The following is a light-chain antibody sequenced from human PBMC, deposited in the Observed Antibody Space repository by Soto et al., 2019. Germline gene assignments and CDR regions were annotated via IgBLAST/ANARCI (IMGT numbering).Light chain of an antibody. J-gene: IGKJ3*01. V-gene: IGKV3-20*01. CDR2: GAS. CDR3: YHYAYSQFA. CDR1: PSVNSDY. Sequence: EIVLTQSPGTLSLSPGERATLSCRATPSVNSDYLAWYQQRPGQAPRLLMHGASSRATGIPDRFSGSGSGADFTLTISRLEPEDFAVYYCYHYAYSQFAFGPGNKVDI.